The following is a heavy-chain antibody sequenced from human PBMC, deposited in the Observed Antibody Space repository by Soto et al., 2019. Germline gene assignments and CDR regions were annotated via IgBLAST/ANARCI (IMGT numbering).Heavy chain of an antibody. V-gene: IGHV3-74*01. J-gene: IGHJ4*02. D-gene: IGHD4-17*01. CDR2: INSDGSST. CDR3: ARDLLHHDYGDYFLPENDY. Sequence: GGSLRLSCAASGFTFTSYWMLWVRQAPGKGLVWVSRINSDGSSTSYADPVKGRFTISRDNTKNTLYLQMNSLRAEDTAVYYCARDLLHHDYGDYFLPENDYWGQGTLVTVSS. CDR1: GFTFTSYW.